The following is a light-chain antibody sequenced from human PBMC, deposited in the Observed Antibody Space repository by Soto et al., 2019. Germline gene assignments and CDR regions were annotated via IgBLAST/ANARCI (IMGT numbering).Light chain of an antibody. Sequence: EIVMTQSPATLSVSPGERATLSCRASQSVSSNLACYQQKPGQAPRLLIYGASTSATRILANFSGSGCETEFSLTSSSLQSQEVTVYYCQQYNNWPPWTFGQGTKVEIK. V-gene: IGKV3-15*01. CDR1: QSVSSN. CDR3: QQYNNWPPWT. CDR2: GAS. J-gene: IGKJ1*01.